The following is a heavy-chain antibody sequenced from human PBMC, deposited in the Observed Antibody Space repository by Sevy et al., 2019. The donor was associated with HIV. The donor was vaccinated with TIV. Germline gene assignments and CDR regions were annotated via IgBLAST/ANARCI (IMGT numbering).Heavy chain of an antibody. D-gene: IGHD4-4*01. CDR3: ARIRRDDYSIIDY. CDR1: GDSISTSYN. CDR2: IYYTGTT. V-gene: IGHV4-39*01. Sequence: SETLSLTCTVSGDSISTSYNWGWIRQPPGKGPEWIANIYYTGTTYSNPSLESRITISVDPSKNQFSLKLSSVTAADTAVYYCARIRRDDYSIIDYWGQGALVTVSS. J-gene: IGHJ4*02.